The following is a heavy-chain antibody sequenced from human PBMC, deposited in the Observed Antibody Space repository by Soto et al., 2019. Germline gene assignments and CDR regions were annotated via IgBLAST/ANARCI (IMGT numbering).Heavy chain of an antibody. J-gene: IGHJ4*02. Sequence: EVQLVESGGGLVQPGGSLRLSSAASGFTFSSYWMHWVRQAPGKGLVWVSRINGDGTTTGYADFVKGRFSISRDSAKNTLYLQMNSLRAEDTAVYYCVRDLSVTTKFDYWGQGTLVTVSS. CDR3: VRDLSVTTKFDY. CDR1: GFTFSSYW. V-gene: IGHV3-74*01. CDR2: INGDGTTT. D-gene: IGHD4-17*01.